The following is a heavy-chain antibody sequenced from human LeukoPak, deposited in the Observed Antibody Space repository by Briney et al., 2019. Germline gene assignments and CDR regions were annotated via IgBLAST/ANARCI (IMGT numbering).Heavy chain of an antibody. CDR1: GGSISSSSYY. D-gene: IGHD3-10*01. Sequence: SDTLSLTCTVSGGSISSSSYYWGWIRQPPGKGVEWIGSIYYSGSTYYNPSLKSRVTISVDTSKNQFSLKLSSVTAADTAVYYCARDYYGSGSYYAPFDPWGQGTLVTVSS. CDR2: IYYSGST. J-gene: IGHJ5*02. CDR3: ARDYYGSGSYYAPFDP. V-gene: IGHV4-39*07.